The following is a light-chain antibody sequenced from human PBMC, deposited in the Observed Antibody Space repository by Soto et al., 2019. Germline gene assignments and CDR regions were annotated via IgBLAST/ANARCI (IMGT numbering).Light chain of an antibody. CDR2: EVS. J-gene: IGLJ2*01. CDR1: SSDVGGNNY. Sequence: QSALTQPPSASGSPGQSVTISCTGTSSDVGGNNYVSWYQQHPGKAPKVMIYEVSKRPSGVPDRFSGSKSGNTASLTVSGLQAEDEADYYCSSNADYNNFVVFGGGTQLTVL. V-gene: IGLV2-8*01. CDR3: SSNADYNNFVV.